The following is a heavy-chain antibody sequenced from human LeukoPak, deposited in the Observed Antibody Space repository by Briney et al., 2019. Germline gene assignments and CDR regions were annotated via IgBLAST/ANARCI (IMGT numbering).Heavy chain of an antibody. CDR2: ISGSGGST. D-gene: IGHD1-1*01. Sequence: GGSLRLSCAASGFTFSSYTMSWVRQAPGKGLEWVSAISGSGGSTYYADSVKGRFTISRDNSKNTLYLQMNSLRAEDTAVYYCAKNKDWNDEELDYWGQGTLVTVSS. J-gene: IGHJ4*02. CDR3: AKNKDWNDEELDY. CDR1: GFTFSSYT. V-gene: IGHV3-23*01.